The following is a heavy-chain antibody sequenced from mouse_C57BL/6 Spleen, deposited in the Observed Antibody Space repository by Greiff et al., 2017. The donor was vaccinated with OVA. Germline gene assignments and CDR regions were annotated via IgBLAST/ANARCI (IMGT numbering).Heavy chain of an antibody. V-gene: IGHV5-15*01. J-gene: IGHJ2*01. CDR1: GFTFSDYG. CDR3: GRRGANWDYFDH. CDR2: ISNLAYSI. D-gene: IGHD4-1*01. Sequence: EVKVVESGGGLVQPGGSLKLSCAASGFTFSDYGMAWVRQAPRKEPEWVAFISNLAYSIYYADTVTGRFTISRENAKNTLYLEMSSLRSEDTAMYYGGRRGANWDYFDHWGKGTTLTVSS.